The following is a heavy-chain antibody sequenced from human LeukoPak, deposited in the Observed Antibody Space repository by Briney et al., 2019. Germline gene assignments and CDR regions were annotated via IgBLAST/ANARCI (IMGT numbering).Heavy chain of an antibody. V-gene: IGHV4-59*01. CDR2: IYYSGST. CDR1: GGSISSYY. Sequence: PETLSLTCNVSGGSISSYYWSWIRQPPGKGLEWIGYIYYSGSTNYNPSLKSRVTISVDTSKNQFSLKLSSVTAADTAVYYCARGGDILTGYLDYWGQGTLVTVSS. CDR3: ARGGDILTGYLDY. J-gene: IGHJ4*02. D-gene: IGHD3-9*01.